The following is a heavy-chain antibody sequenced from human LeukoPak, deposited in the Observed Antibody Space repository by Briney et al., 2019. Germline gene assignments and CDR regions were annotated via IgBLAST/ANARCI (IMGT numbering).Heavy chain of an antibody. D-gene: IGHD7-27*01. CDR1: GFTFNTYA. Sequence: GGSLRLSCAASGFTFNTYAMSWVRQAPGKGLEWVGRIKSKTDGGTTDYAAPVKGRFTISRDDSKNTLYLQMNSLRTEDTAVYYCTTESWGDYYYYMDVWGKGTTVTVSS. CDR3: TTESWGDYYYYMDV. V-gene: IGHV3-15*01. J-gene: IGHJ6*03. CDR2: IKSKTDGGTT.